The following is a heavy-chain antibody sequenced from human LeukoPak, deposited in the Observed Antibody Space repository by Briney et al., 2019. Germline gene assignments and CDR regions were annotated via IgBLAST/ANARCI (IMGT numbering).Heavy chain of an antibody. V-gene: IGHV1-69*04. CDR2: IIPILGIA. D-gene: IGHD6-13*01. J-gene: IGHJ3*02. CDR1: GGTFSSYA. Sequence: ASVKVSCKASGGTFSSYAISWVRQAPGQGLEWMGRIIPILGIANYAQKFQGRVTITADKSTSTAYMELSSLRSEDTAVYYCARGDDSSSWYVGAFDIWGQGTMVTVSS. CDR3: ARGDDSSSWYVGAFDI.